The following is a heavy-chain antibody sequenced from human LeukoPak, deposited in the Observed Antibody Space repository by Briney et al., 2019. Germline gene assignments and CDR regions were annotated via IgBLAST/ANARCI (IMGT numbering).Heavy chain of an antibody. J-gene: IGHJ6*02. Sequence: EASVKVSCKAPGYTFTGYYMHWVRQAPGQGLEWMGWINPNSGGTNYAQKFQGRVTMTRDTSISTAYMELSRLRSDDTAVYYCARPVYYYGSGSYLALSYYYYGMDVWGQGTTVTVSS. CDR1: GYTFTGYY. CDR2: INPNSGGT. V-gene: IGHV1-2*02. D-gene: IGHD3-10*01. CDR3: ARPVYYYGSGSYLALSYYYYGMDV.